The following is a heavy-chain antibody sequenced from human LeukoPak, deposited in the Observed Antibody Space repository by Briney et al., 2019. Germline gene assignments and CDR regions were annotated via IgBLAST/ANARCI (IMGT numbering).Heavy chain of an antibody. CDR1: GFTFSSYA. J-gene: IGHJ4*02. Sequence: PGRSLRLSCAASGFTFSSYAMHWVRQAPGKGLEWVAVISYDGSNKYYADSVKGRFTISRDNSKNTLYLQMNSLRAEDTAVYYCARGYDTTGYFSYWGQGTLVTVSS. V-gene: IGHV3-30-3*01. CDR2: ISYDGSNK. D-gene: IGHD3-22*01. CDR3: ARGYDTTGYFSY.